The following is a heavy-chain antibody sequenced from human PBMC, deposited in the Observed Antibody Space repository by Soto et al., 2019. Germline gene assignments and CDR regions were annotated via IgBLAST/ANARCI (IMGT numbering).Heavy chain of an antibody. Sequence: GGSLRLSCAASGFTFSSYSMNWVRQAPGKGLEWVSFISSSGGTKHYADSVKGRFTISRDNAKNSLYLQMNSLRDEDTAVYYCAREWGSGWSFDYWGQGTLVTVSS. V-gene: IGHV3-48*02. CDR3: AREWGSGWSFDY. D-gene: IGHD6-19*01. J-gene: IGHJ4*02. CDR1: GFTFSSYS. CDR2: ISSSGGTK.